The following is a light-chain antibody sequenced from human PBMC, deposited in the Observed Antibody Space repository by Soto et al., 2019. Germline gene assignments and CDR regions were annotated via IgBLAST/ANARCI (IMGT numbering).Light chain of an antibody. J-gene: IGKJ1*01. V-gene: IGKV1-5*01. CDR1: QSISSW. CDR2: DAS. Sequence: DIQMTQSPSTLSATAGDRVTITCRASQSISSWLAWYQHKPGKAPKLLIYDASNLDSGVPSRFSGSSSGTEFILTIDSVQPDDFATYYCQQYTGTFGQGTKVDI. CDR3: QQYTGT.